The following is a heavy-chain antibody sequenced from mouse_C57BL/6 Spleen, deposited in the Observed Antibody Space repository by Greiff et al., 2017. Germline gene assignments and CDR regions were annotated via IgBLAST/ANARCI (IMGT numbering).Heavy chain of an antibody. CDR2: IYPGDGDT. Sequence: QVQLMQSGPGLVQPGASVKISCKASGYAFSSSWMNWVKQRPGKGLEWIGRIYPGDGDTNYNGKFKGKATLTADKSSSTAYMQLSSLTSEYSAVYSCASSSCSLYFHVGGTVT. V-gene: IGHV1-82*01. CDR1: GYAFSSSW. J-gene: IGHJ1*03. CDR3: ASSSCSLYFHV.